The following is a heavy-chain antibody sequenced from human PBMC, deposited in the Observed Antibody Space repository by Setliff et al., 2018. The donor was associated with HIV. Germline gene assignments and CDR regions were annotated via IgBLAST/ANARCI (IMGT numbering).Heavy chain of an antibody. CDR1: GGTFSRNP. J-gene: IGHJ6*03. D-gene: IGHD3-10*01. Sequence: SVKVSCKASGGTFSRNPISWVRQAPGQGLEWMGGITPIFGTTKYAQKFQGRVTITADESRTTAYLDLNSLRSEDTAVYYCATAGEMATIGYSYYYMGFWGKGTTVTVSS. V-gene: IGHV1-69*13. CDR3: ATAGEMATIGYSYYYMGF. CDR2: ITPIFGTT.